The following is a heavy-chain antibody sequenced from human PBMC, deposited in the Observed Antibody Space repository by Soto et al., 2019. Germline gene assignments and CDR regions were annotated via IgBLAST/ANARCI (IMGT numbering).Heavy chain of an antibody. J-gene: IGHJ3*01. V-gene: IGHV3-48*02. CDR1: GVSFISYS. D-gene: IGHD2-2*01. Sequence: GGSLKLSCAASGVSFISYSMSWVRQAPGKGLEWVSYISNSGSVIHDADSVKGRFTISRDNAKNSLSLQMNSLRDEDTALYYCVRVYASNTFDLWGQGTVVTVSS. CDR2: ISNSGSVI. CDR3: VRVYASNTFDL.